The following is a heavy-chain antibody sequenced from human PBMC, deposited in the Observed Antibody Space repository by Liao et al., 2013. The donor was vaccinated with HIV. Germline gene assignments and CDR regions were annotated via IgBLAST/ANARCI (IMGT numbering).Heavy chain of an antibody. CDR3: ARGGGEFDM. CDR1: GGSISSGIYY. J-gene: IGHJ3*02. Sequence: QVQLQESGPGLVKPSQTLSLTCTVSGGSISSGIYYWSWIRRPAGKGLEWIGRVYSGGSTNYNPSLRSRVTMSIDTSKNQFSLSLSSVTAADTAVYYCARGGGEFDMWGQGTMVTVSS. CDR2: VYSGGST. V-gene: IGHV4-61*02.